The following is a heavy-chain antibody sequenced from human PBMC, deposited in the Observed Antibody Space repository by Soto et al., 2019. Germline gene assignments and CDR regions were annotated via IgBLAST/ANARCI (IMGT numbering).Heavy chain of an antibody. V-gene: IGHV1-18*01. CDR1: GYIFVNYG. CDR2: ISPYTGNT. Sequence: QVQLVQSGDEVKKPGASVKVSCKASGYIFVNYGIAWVRQAPGQGLEWMGWISPYTGNTHSATKIQGRLTMTTDTSTSTAYMDLGRLTSDDTAVYYCVMVDNYVTPTPQDVWGQGTTVTLSS. D-gene: IGHD3-16*01. J-gene: IGHJ6*02. CDR3: VMVDNYVTPTPQDV.